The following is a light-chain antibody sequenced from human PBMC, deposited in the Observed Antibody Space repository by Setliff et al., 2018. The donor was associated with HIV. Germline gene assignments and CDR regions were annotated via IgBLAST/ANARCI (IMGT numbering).Light chain of an antibody. V-gene: IGLV2-18*02. Sequence: QSALTQPPSASGSPGQSVAISCTGTSSDIGRHNHVSWYQQYQGKAPKLMIYELSQRPSGVPDRFSGSKSGNTASLTISGLQPEDDADYYCTSYTTSSAPLVFGSGTKVTVL. CDR3: TSYTTSSAPLV. CDR2: ELS. CDR1: SSDIGRHNH. J-gene: IGLJ1*01.